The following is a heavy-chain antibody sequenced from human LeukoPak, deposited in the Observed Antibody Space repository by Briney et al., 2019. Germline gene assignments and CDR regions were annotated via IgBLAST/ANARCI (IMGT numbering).Heavy chain of an antibody. Sequence: GASVKVSCKASGYTFSDNYIHWVRQAPGQGLEWMGIINPNGGVTTYAQKFQGRVTMTRDTSTSTIYMDLSSLKSEDTAVYYCASWAGNTGSDSWSGPFDYWGQGSLVTVSS. CDR2: INPNGGVT. CDR1: GYTFSDNY. J-gene: IGHJ4*02. D-gene: IGHD3-3*01. V-gene: IGHV1-46*01. CDR3: ASWAGNTGSDSWSGPFDY.